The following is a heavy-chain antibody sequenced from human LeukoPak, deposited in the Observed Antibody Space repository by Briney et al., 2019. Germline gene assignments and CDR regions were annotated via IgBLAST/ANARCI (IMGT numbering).Heavy chain of an antibody. CDR2: IYYSGST. J-gene: IGHJ4*02. Sequence: SQTLSLTCTVSGGSINSGGYYWSWIRQHPWKGLEWIGYIYYSGSTYYNPSLKSRVTISVDTSKNQFSLKLSSVTAADTAFYYWAKTEYDILTGYRPFDYWGQGTLVTVSS. D-gene: IGHD3-9*01. CDR3: AKTEYDILTGYRPFDY. V-gene: IGHV4-31*03. CDR1: GGSINSGGYY.